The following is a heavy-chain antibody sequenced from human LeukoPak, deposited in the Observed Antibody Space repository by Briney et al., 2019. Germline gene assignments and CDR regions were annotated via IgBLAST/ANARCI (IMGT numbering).Heavy chain of an antibody. CDR2: ISSSSSYI. J-gene: IGHJ5*02. D-gene: IGHD1-26*01. Sequence: PGGSLRLSCAASGFTFSSYSMNWVRQAPGKGLEWVSSISSSSSYICYADSVKGRFTISRDNAKNSLYLQMNSLRAEDTAVYYCARKPLYSGNYSTWGQGTLVTVSS. CDR1: GFTFSSYS. CDR3: ARKPLYSGNYST. V-gene: IGHV3-21*01.